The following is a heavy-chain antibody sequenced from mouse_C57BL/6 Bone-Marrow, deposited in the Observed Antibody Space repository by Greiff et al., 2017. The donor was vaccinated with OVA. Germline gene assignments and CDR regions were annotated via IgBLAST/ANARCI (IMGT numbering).Heavy chain of an antibody. D-gene: IGHD4-1*01. CDR1: GYTFTDYY. CDR3: ARWGTGTDFDY. J-gene: IGHJ2*01. V-gene: IGHV1-26*01. Sequence: VQLKQSGPELVKPGASVKISCKASGYTFTDYYMNWVKQSHGKSLEWIGDINPNNGGTSYNQKFKGKATLTVDKSSSTAYMELRSLTSEDSAVYYCARWGTGTDFDYWGQGTTRTVSS. CDR2: INPNNGGT.